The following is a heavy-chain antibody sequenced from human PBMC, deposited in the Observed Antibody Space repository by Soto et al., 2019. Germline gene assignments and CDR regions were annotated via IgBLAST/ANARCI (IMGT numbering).Heavy chain of an antibody. Sequence: PSATVCHPGTVSAGANSRAGYYWSWIRQHPGKGLEWIGYIYYSGSTYYNPSLKSRVTISVDTSKNQFSLKLSSVTAADTAVYYCARDVRRAFDIWGQGTMVTVSS. CDR2: IYYSGST. V-gene: IGHV4-31*03. J-gene: IGHJ3*02. D-gene: IGHD2-8*01. CDR3: ARDVRRAFDI. CDR1: AGANSRAGYY.